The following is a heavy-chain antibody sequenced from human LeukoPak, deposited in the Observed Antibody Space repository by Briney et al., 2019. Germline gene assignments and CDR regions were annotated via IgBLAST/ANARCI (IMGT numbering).Heavy chain of an antibody. D-gene: IGHD3-10*01. V-gene: IGHV3-30*18. Sequence: GGSLRLSCAASGFTFSSYGMHWVRQAPGKGLEWVAVISYDGSNKYYADSVKGRFTISRDNSKNTLYLQMNSLRAEDTAVYYCAKDQMVRGVIEYYYYGMDVWGQGTTVTVSS. CDR1: GFTFSSYG. CDR3: AKDQMVRGVIEYYYYGMDV. CDR2: ISYDGSNK. J-gene: IGHJ6*02.